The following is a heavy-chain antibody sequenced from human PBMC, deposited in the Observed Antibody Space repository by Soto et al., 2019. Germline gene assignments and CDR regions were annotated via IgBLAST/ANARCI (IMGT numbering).Heavy chain of an antibody. CDR1: GLSFNDYA. CDR3: VKDRFVNY. V-gene: IGHV3-64D*06. CDR2: ISSDGGTT. Sequence: GGSLRLSCPASGLSFNDYAMHWVRQAAGKGLEYVSSISSDGGTTYYADSVKGRFTISRDNSKNTLYLQMSSLRVEDTAVYYCVKDRFVNYWGQGALVTVSS. J-gene: IGHJ4*02. D-gene: IGHD3-3*01.